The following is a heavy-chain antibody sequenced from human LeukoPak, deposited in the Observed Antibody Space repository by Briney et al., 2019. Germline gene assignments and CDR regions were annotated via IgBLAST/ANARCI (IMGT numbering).Heavy chain of an antibody. J-gene: IGHJ4*02. CDR3: AAKSRAGTYY. D-gene: IGHD6-19*01. CDR1: GGSISSYY. CDR2: IYYSGST. V-gene: IGHV4-59*08. Sequence: SETLSLTCTVSGGSISSYYWSWIRQPPGKGLEWIGYIYYSGSTNYNPSPKSRVTISVDTSKNQFSLKLSSVTAADTAVYYCAAKSRAGTYYWGQGTLVTVSS.